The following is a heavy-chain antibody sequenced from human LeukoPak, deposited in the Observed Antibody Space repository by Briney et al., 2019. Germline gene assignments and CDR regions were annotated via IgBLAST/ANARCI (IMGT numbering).Heavy chain of an antibody. CDR3: ARAYSSGWSYNWFDS. D-gene: IGHD6-19*01. Sequence: GGSLRLSCAASGFXFSSYWITWVRQAPGKGLEWVANIKQDGSEKYYVDSVKGRFTISRDNAKNSLYLQMNGLRAEDTAVYYCARAYSSGWSYNWFDSWGQGTLVTVSS. V-gene: IGHV3-7*04. J-gene: IGHJ5*01. CDR2: IKQDGSEK. CDR1: GFXFSSYW.